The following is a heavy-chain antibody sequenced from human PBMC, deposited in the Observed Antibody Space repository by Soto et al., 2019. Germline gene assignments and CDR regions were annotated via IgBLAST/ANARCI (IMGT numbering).Heavy chain of an antibody. CDR2: IYYSGSA. V-gene: IGHV4-59*01. J-gene: IGHJ4*02. CDR3: ARDDREHNKSPAHDH. CDR1: GGSISTYY. Sequence: SETLSLTCTVSGGSISTYYWNWIRQPPGKGLESIGYIYYSGSANYSPSLKSRVTISVDTSKNEFSLKLSSVTAADTAIYYCARDDREHNKSPAHDHWGQGNLVTVSS. D-gene: IGHD1-26*01.